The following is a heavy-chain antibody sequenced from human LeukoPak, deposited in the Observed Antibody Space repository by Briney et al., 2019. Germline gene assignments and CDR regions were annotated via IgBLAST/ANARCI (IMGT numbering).Heavy chain of an antibody. V-gene: IGHV1-8*01. CDR3: ARGGYSSSWFRNYYYYYMDV. Sequence: ASVKVSCKASGYTFTSYDINWVRQATGQGLEWMGWMNPNSGNTGYAQKFQGRVTMTRNTSISTAYMELSSLRSEDTAVYYCARGGYSSSWFRNYYYYYMDVWGKGTTVTISS. D-gene: IGHD6-13*01. J-gene: IGHJ6*03. CDR2: MNPNSGNT. CDR1: GYTFTSYD.